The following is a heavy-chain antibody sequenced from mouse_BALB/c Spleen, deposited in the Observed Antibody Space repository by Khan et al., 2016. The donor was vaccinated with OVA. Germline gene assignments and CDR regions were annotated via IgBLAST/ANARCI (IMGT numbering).Heavy chain of an antibody. V-gene: IGHV3-2*02. D-gene: IGHD1-1*01. CDR1: GYSITSDYA. CDR2: ISYRGNT. J-gene: IGHJ2*02. CDR3: ARVYGGDFDY. Sequence: VQLKESGPGLVKPSQSLSLTCTVTGYSITSDYAWNWIRQFPGNKLEWMGFISYRGNTKYNPSLKSRFSITRDTSKNQFFLQLNSVTTEDTATYYCARVYGGDFDYWGQGTSLTVSS.